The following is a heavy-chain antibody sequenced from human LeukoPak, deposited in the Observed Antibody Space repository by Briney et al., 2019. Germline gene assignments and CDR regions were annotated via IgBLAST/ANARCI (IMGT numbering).Heavy chain of an antibody. D-gene: IGHD6-19*01. V-gene: IGHV3-33*06. CDR2: IWYDGSNK. J-gene: IGHJ5*02. CDR1: GFTFSSYG. Sequence: PGRSLRLSCAASGFTFSSYGMHWVRQAPGKGLEWVAVIWYDGSNKYYADSVKGRFSISRDNSKNTMYLQMNSLRAEDTAVYYCAKHEGAVAGTFWFDPWGQGTLVTVSS. CDR3: AKHEGAVAGTFWFDP.